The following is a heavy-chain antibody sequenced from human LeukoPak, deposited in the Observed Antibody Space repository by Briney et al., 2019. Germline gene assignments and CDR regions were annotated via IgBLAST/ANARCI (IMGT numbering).Heavy chain of an antibody. V-gene: IGHV1-18*01. CDR1: GYDFTSVG. CDR2: ISPYNGNT. Sequence: ASVKASCKASGYDFTSVGITWVRQAPGQGLEWMGWISPYNGNTRYVQKLQGRVTMTTDTSTSTAYVELRSLRFDDTAVYYCARAGSGSGWYFDYWGQGTLVTVSS. CDR3: ARAGSGSGWYFDY. D-gene: IGHD6-19*01. J-gene: IGHJ4*02.